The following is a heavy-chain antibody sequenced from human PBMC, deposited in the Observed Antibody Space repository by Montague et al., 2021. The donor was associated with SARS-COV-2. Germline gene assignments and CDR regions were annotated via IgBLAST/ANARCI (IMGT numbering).Heavy chain of an antibody. V-gene: IGHV3-48*03. CDR3: ARVGFLEWLLYFQHCGMDV. D-gene: IGHD3-3*01. J-gene: IGHJ6*02. CDR1: GFTFSSYE. Sequence: SLRLSCAASGFTFSSYEMNWVRQAPGKGLEWVSYISSSGSTIYYADSVKGRFTISRDNAKNSLYLQMNSLRAEDTAVYYCARVGFLEWLLYFQHCGMDVWGQGTTVTVSS. CDR2: ISSSGSTI.